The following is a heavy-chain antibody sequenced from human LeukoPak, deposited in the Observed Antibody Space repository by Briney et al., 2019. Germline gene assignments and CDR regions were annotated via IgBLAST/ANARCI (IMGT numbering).Heavy chain of an antibody. V-gene: IGHV1-2*02. D-gene: IGHD3-10*01. CDR2: INPNSGGT. CDR1: GYTFTGYY. CDR3: ARDRNGYGSGSYSDY. J-gene: IGHJ4*02. Sequence: GASVKVSRKASGYTFTGYYMHWVRQAPGQGLEWMGWINPNSGGTNYAQKFQGRVTMTRDTSISTAYMELSRLRSDDTAVYYCARDRNGYGSGSYSDYWGQGTLVTVSS.